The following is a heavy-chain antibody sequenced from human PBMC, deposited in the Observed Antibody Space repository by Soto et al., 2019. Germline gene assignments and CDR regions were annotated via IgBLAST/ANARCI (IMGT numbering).Heavy chain of an antibody. CDR1: GFTFSSYG. J-gene: IGHJ4*02. V-gene: IGHV3-30*03. D-gene: IGHD4-17*01. CDR3: AQQGYGDYYFDY. Sequence: GGSLRLSCAASGFTFSSYGMHWVRQAPGKGLEWVAVISYDGSNKYYADSVKGRFTISRDNSKNTLYLQMNSLRAEDTAVYYCAQQGYGDYYFDYWGQGTLVTVSS. CDR2: ISYDGSNK.